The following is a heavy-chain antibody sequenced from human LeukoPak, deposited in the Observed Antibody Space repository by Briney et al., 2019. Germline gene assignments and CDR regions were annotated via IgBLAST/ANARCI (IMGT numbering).Heavy chain of an antibody. D-gene: IGHD2/OR15-2a*01. V-gene: IGHV4-39*07. J-gene: IGHJ6*02. CDR1: GSSISSSSYY. CDR2: IYYSGST. Sequence: SETLSLTCTVSGSSISSSSYYWGWIRQPPGKGLEWIGNIYYSGSTYYNPSLTSRVTVSVDTSENQFSLKLSSVTAADTAVYYCARAHSIASYYYGVDVWGQGTTVTASS. CDR3: ARAHSIASYYYGVDV.